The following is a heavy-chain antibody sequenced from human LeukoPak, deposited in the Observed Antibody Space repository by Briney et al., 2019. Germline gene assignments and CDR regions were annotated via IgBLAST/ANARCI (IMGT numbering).Heavy chain of an antibody. CDR2: IYTSGST. CDR1: GGSISSYY. CDR3: ARVLNYDFWSGYPSDYYYMDV. Sequence: SETLSLTCTVSGGSISSYYWSWIRQPAGKGLEWIGRIYTSGSTNYNPSLKSRVTISVDTSKNQFSLKLSSVTAADTAVYYCARVLNYDFWSGYPSDYYYMDVWGKGTTVTVSS. V-gene: IGHV4-4*07. J-gene: IGHJ6*03. D-gene: IGHD3-3*01.